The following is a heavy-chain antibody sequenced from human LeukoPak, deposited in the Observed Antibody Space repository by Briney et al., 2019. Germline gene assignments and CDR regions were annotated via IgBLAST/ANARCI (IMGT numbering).Heavy chain of an antibody. CDR3: AREVDGYNTIDY. Sequence: PSETLSLTCAVYGGSFSGYYWSWIRQPPGKGLEWIGYIYYSGSTNYNPSLKSRVTISVDTSKNQFSLKLSSVTAADTAVYYCAREVDGYNTIDYWGQGTLVTVSS. J-gene: IGHJ4*02. D-gene: IGHD5-24*01. V-gene: IGHV4-59*01. CDR2: IYYSGST. CDR1: GGSFSGYY.